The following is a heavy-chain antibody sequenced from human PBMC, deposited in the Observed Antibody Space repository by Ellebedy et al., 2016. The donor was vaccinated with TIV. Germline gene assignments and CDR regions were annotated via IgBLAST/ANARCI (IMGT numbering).Heavy chain of an antibody. V-gene: IGHV1-2*07. J-gene: IGHJ4*02. D-gene: IGHD3-9*01. CDR2: INPDSGDT. Sequence: AASVKVSCKASGYTFTGQYMHWVRQAPGQGPEWMGWINPDSGDTNYAHRFQGRISMTRDTSLSTAYLELSRLTSDDTAVYYCASKRVDILTGYSYWGQGTLVIVSS. CDR3: ASKRVDILTGYSY. CDR1: GYTFTGQY.